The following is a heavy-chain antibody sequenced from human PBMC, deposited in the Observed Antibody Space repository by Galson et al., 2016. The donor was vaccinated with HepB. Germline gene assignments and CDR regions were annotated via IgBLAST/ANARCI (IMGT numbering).Heavy chain of an antibody. D-gene: IGHD1-1*01. V-gene: IGHV5-51*01. CDR2: IDPGDSDV. Sequence: QSGAEVKKPGESLKISCKGSGYSFISYWIGWVRHMPEKGLEWMGIIDPGDSDVRYNPSFQGQVTISVDMSIRTAYLQWSSLKASDTAIYYCARHWNDNYYDMDIRGQGTTVTVSS. CDR3: ARHWNDNYYDMDI. J-gene: IGHJ6*02. CDR1: GYSFISYW.